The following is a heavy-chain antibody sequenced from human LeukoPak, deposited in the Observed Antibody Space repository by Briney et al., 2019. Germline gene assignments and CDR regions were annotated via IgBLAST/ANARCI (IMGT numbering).Heavy chain of an antibody. Sequence: GGSLRLSCAASGFTFRSYGMNWVRQAPGKGLEWVSGIGPSGDRTYYADSVKGRLTISRDNSKNTLYLQMNSLRAEDTAVYYCARRAGAYSHPYDYWGQGTLVTVSS. CDR2: IGPSGDRT. D-gene: IGHD4/OR15-4a*01. V-gene: IGHV3-23*01. CDR1: GFTFRSYG. J-gene: IGHJ4*02. CDR3: ARRAGAYSHPYDY.